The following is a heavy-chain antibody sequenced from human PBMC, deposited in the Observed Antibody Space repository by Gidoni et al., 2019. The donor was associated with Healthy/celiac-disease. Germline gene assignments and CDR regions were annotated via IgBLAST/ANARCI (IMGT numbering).Heavy chain of an antibody. D-gene: IGHD3-3*01. Sequence: QLQLQESGPGLVKPSETLSLTCTVSGGSISRMSYYWGWIRQPPGKGLEWIGSIYYSGSPYYNPSLKSRVTISVDTSKNQFSLKLSSVTAADTAVYYCARLYDFWSVARFDPWGQGTLVTVSS. CDR2: IYYSGSP. CDR3: ARLYDFWSVARFDP. V-gene: IGHV4-39*01. J-gene: IGHJ5*02. CDR1: GGSISRMSYY.